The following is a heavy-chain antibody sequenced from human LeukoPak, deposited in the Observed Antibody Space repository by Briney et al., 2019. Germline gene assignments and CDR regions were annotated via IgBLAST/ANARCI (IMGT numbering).Heavy chain of an antibody. CDR2: TYYRSKWYN. J-gene: IGHJ4*02. V-gene: IGHV6-1*01. D-gene: IGHD3-22*01. CDR3: ARTPYYYDSSGYYDY. Sequence: SQTLSLACAISGDSVSGNSAAWNWIRQSPSRGLEWLGRTYYRSKWYNDYAVSVKSRITINPDTSKNQFSLQLNSVTPEDTAVYYCARTPYYYDSSGYYDYWGQGTLVTVSS. CDR1: GDSVSGNSAA.